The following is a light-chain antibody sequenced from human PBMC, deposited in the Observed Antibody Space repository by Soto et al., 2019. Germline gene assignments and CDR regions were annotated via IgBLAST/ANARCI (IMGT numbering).Light chain of an antibody. CDR2: WAS. CDR1: ESVLYSSNNRNY. J-gene: IGKJ5*01. CDR3: QQYYSTPIT. Sequence: DIVMTQSPESLAVSLGERATINCKSSESVLYSSNNRNYLAWYQHKPGQPPKLLIYWASTWESGVPDRFSGSGSGTDFTLTISSLQAEDVAIYYCQQYYSTPITFGQGTRLEI. V-gene: IGKV4-1*01.